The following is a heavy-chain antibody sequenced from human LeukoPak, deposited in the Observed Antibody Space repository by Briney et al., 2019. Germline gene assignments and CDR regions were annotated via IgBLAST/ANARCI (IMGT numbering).Heavy chain of an antibody. D-gene: IGHD1-1*01. J-gene: IGHJ4*02. CDR1: GYTFTSYD. Sequence: ASVKVSCKASGYTFTSYDINWVRQATGQGLEWMGWMNPNSGNTGYAQKFQGRVTMTEDTSTDTAYMELSSLRSEDTAVYYCATDDGRLERLFDYWGQGTLVTVSS. CDR2: MNPNSGNT. CDR3: ATDDGRLERLFDY. V-gene: IGHV1-8*01.